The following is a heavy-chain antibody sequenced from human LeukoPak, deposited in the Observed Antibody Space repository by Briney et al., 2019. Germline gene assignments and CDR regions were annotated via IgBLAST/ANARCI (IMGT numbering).Heavy chain of an antibody. CDR2: LSKSGNT. V-gene: IGHV4-59*01. Sequence: SETLSLTCAVYGGSFSGYYWSCIRLPPGKGLEWIGYLSKSGNTNYSPSLKSRVTIFGGTSKNQFFLKLSSVTAADTAMYYCARARYVNSFYAFDIWGQGTLVTVSS. CDR3: ARARYVNSFYAFDI. CDR1: GGSFSGYY. J-gene: IGHJ3*02. D-gene: IGHD3-9*01.